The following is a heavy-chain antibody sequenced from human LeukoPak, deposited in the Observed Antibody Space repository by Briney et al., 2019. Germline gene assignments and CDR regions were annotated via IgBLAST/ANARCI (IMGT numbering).Heavy chain of an antibody. V-gene: IGHV1-8*01. CDR3: ARGGVYYDTSGSANFDC. CDR1: GYTFTSYD. CDR2: MNPNSGNT. J-gene: IGHJ4*02. Sequence: ASVKVSCKASGYTFTSYDINWVRQATGQGLEWMGWMNPNSGNTGYAQKFQGRVTMTRNTSISTAYMELSSLRSEDTAVYYCARGGVYYDTSGSANFDCWGQGTLVTVSS. D-gene: IGHD3-22*01.